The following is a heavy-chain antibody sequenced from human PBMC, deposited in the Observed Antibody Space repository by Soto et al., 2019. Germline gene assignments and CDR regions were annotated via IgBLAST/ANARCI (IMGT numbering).Heavy chain of an antibody. CDR3: ARDGRIRRPDWYFDL. Sequence: GGSLRLSCAASGLTFSSYEMNWVRQAPGKGLEWVSYISRSGSTIYYADSVKGRVTISRDNAKNSLYLQMNNLRAEDTAVYYCARDGRIRRPDWYFDLWGRGTLVTVSS. CDR1: GLTFSSYE. D-gene: IGHD2-15*01. CDR2: ISRSGSTI. V-gene: IGHV3-48*03. J-gene: IGHJ2*01.